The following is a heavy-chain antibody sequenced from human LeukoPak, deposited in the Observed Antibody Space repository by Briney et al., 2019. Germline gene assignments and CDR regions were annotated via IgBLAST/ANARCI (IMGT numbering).Heavy chain of an antibody. CDR3: ARDRYYDSSGYYYSLFDY. D-gene: IGHD3-22*01. V-gene: IGHV3-48*02. J-gene: IGHJ4*02. CDR2: ISSSSTTI. Sequence: GRSLRLSCAASGFTFSSYSMNWVRQAPGKGLEWVSYISSSSTTIYYADSVKGRFTISRDNAKNSLYLQMNSLRDEDTAAYYCARDRYYDSSGYYYSLFDYWGQGTLVTVSS. CDR1: GFTFSSYS.